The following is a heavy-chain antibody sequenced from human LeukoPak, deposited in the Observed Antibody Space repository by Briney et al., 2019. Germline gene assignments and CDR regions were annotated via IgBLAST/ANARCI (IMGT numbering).Heavy chain of an antibody. D-gene: IGHD3-3*01. CDR2: IYPGDSDT. CDR1: GYTFTSYW. Sequence: GESLKISCQSSGYTFTSYWIGWVRQMPGKGLQWMGIIYPGDSDTTYSPSFQGQVTISADKSISTAYLQRSSLKASDTAMYYCATTNRYYDFWSGSPYYYYYYIDVWGKGTTVTVSS. V-gene: IGHV5-51*01. J-gene: IGHJ6*03. CDR3: ATTNRYYDFWSGSPYYYYYYIDV.